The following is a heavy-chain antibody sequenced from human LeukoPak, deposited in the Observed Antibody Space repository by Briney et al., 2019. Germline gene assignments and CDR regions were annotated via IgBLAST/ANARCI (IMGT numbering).Heavy chain of an antibody. J-gene: IGHJ4*02. CDR2: ISSGGSTI. CDR1: GFSFSDSY. D-gene: IGHD5-18*01. CDR3: ARVYSYGLYYFHY. V-gene: IGHV3-11*01. Sequence: GGSLRLSCAASGFSFSDSYMTWIRQAPGKGLECISYISSGGSTIYYADSVKGRFTISRDNAKNSLYLQMNSLRAEDTAAYYCARVYSYGLYYFHYWGQGTLVTVSS.